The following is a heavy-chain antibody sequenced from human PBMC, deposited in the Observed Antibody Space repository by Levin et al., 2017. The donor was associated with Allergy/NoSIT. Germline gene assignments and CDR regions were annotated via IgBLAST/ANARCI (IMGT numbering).Heavy chain of an antibody. D-gene: IGHD6-6*01. J-gene: IGHJ4*02. CDR2: INQDGSVK. Sequence: GESLKISCAGSGFTFSNYWITWVRQAPGKGLEWVANINQDGSVKYYVDSVKGRFTISRDNAKNSLYLQMNSLRAEDTALYYCARRSRPGSSACFDYWGQGTLVTVSS. CDR3: ARRSRPGSSACFDY. V-gene: IGHV3-7*01. CDR1: GFTFSNYW.